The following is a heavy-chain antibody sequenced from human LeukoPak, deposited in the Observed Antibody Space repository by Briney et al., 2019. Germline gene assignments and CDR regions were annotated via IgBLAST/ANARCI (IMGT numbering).Heavy chain of an antibody. D-gene: IGHD2-15*01. V-gene: IGHV6-1*01. CDR1: GDSVSSNTAA. Sequence: SQTLSLTCAISGDSVSSNTAAWNWIRQSPWRGLEWLGRTYYRSKWNNDYAASVKRRITINPDTTKNQFSLQLNSVTPEDSAVYYCARISWQDTPYWGPGTLVTVSS. CDR3: ARISWQDTPY. J-gene: IGHJ4*02. CDR2: TYYRSKWNN.